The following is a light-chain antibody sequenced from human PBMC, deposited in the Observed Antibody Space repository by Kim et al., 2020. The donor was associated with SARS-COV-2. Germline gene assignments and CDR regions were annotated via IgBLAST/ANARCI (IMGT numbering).Light chain of an antibody. CDR3: NSRDSSGDHVV. J-gene: IGLJ3*02. CDR2: DKY. CDR1: SLRSYY. V-gene: IGLV3-19*01. Sequence: ALGLTVSLTCQGYSLRSYYATWYQQKPGPAPVLLLYDKYNRPSGIPARFSGSASGNTASLTITGAQAEDDADYYCNSRDSSGDHVVFGGGTQLTVL.